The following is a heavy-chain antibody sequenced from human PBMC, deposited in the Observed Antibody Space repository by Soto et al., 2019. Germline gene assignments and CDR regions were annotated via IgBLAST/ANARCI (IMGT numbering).Heavy chain of an antibody. CDR2: ISYDGSNK. J-gene: IGHJ3*02. CDR3: AKDPYDSSGYYYRRGAFDI. Sequence: QVQLVESGGGVVQPGRSLRLSCAASGFTFSSYGMHWVRQAPGKGLEWVAVISYDGSNKYYADSVKGRFTISRDNSKNTLYLQMNSLGAEDTAVYYCAKDPYDSSGYYYRRGAFDIWGQGTMVTVSS. D-gene: IGHD3-22*01. V-gene: IGHV3-30*18. CDR1: GFTFSSYG.